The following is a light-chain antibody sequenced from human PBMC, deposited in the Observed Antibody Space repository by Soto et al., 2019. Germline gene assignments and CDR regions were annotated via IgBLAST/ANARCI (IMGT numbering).Light chain of an antibody. CDR1: SSDVGGYNY. Sequence: QSVLTQPASVSGSPGQSITISCTGTSSDVGGYNYVSWYQQHPGKAPKLMIYDVSNRPSGVSNRSSGSKSGNTASLTISGFQAEVEADYYCSSYTSSSTRLYVFGTGTKVTVL. CDR3: SSYTSSSTRLYV. V-gene: IGLV2-14*01. J-gene: IGLJ1*01. CDR2: DVS.